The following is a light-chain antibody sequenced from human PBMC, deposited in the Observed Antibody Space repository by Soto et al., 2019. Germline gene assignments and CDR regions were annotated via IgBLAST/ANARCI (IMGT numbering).Light chain of an antibody. CDR1: SSDVGSYNL. V-gene: IGLV2-23*02. CDR2: DVS. J-gene: IGLJ3*02. CDR3: CSYTISISWV. Sequence: QSALTQPASVSGSAGQSITISCTGTSSDVGSYNLVSWYQQHPGKAPKLMIYDVSKRPSGVSDRFSGSKSGNTASLTISGLQPEDEADYYCCSYTISISWVFGGGTKLTV.